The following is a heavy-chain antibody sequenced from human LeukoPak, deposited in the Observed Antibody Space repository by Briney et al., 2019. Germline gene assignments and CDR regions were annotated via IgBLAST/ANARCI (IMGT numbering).Heavy chain of an antibody. D-gene: IGHD3-10*01. J-gene: IGHJ4*02. CDR3: AALYNFGSGSYSPIDY. Sequence: GTSVKVSLKASGFTFTRSAMQWVRQARGQRLEWIGWIFVGSGNTNYAQKFQERVTITRDMSTSTAHMELSSLRCEDTAVYYYAALYNFGSGSYSPIDYWGQGTLVTVSS. V-gene: IGHV1-58*02. CDR1: GFTFTRSA. CDR2: IFVGSGNT.